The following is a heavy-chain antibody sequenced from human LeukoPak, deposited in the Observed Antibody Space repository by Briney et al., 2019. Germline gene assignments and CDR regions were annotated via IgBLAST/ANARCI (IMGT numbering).Heavy chain of an antibody. CDR1: GFTVSRNY. J-gene: IGHJ4*02. Sequence: GGSLRLSCTASGFTVSRNYMSWVRQAPGKGLEWVSVIYSGGTTYYADSVKGRFTISRDNSKNTLYLQMNSLRAEDTAVYYCARDSTTVTTDYWGQGTLVTVSS. CDR3: ARDSTTVTTDY. D-gene: IGHD4-17*01. V-gene: IGHV3-66*01. CDR2: IYSGGTT.